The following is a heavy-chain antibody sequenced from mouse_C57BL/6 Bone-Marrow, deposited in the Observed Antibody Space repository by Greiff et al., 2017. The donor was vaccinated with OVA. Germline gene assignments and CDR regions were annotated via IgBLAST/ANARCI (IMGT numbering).Heavy chain of an antibody. V-gene: IGHV1-53*01. D-gene: IGHD1-1*01. CDR2: INPSNGGT. CDR3: ASHYYGSSYDAMDY. J-gene: IGHJ4*01. Sequence: QVHVKQPGTELVKPGASVKLSCKASGYTFTSYWMHWVKQRPGQGLEWIGNINPSNGGTNYNEKFKSKATLTVDKSSSTAYMQLSSLTSEDSAVYYCASHYYGSSYDAMDYWGQGTSVTVSS. CDR1: GYTFTSYW.